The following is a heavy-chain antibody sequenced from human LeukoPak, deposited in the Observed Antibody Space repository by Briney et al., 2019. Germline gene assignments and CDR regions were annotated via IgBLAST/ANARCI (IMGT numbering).Heavy chain of an antibody. J-gene: IGHJ4*02. CDR3: ARESSWGNFDY. D-gene: IGHD7-27*01. CDR1: GGSISSYY. CDR2: IYYSGST. Sequence: SETLSLTCTVSGGSISSYYWGWIRQPPGKGLEWIGYIYYSGSTNYNPSLKSRVTISVDTSKNQFSLKLSYVTAADTAVYFCARESSWGNFDYWGQGTLVTVSS. V-gene: IGHV4-59*01.